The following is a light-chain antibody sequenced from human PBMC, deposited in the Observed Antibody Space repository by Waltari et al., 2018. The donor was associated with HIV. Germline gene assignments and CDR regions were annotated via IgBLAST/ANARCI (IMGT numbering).Light chain of an antibody. CDR1: HTVLYSSNNKNY. CDR3: QQYYSNPWT. J-gene: IGKJ1*01. CDR2: WAS. Sequence: DIVMTQSPDSLAVSLGAGATINCKSSHTVLYSSNNKNYLGWSQQRPGQTPKLLIYWASTRESGVPDRFSGSGSGTEFTRTISSLQAEDVAVYYCQQYYSNPWTFGQGTKVEIK. V-gene: IGKV4-1*01.